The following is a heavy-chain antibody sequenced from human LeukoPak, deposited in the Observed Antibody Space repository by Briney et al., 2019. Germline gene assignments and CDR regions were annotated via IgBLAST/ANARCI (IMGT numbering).Heavy chain of an antibody. CDR2: INHSGST. V-gene: IGHV4-39*07. D-gene: IGHD3-16*02. Sequence: SETLSLTCTVSGGSISSSSYYWGWIRQPPGKGLEWIGEINHSGSTNYNPSLKSRVTISVDTSKNQFSLKLSSVTAADTAVYYCARARVYDYVWGSYRHTFLDYWGQGTLVTVSS. CDR1: GGSISSSSYY. CDR3: ARARVYDYVWGSYRHTFLDY. J-gene: IGHJ4*02.